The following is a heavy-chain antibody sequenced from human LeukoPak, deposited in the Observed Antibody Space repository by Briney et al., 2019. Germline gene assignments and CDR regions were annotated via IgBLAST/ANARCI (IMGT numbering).Heavy chain of an antibody. CDR3: AKDRIADRRLGYGLDH. J-gene: IGHJ4*02. D-gene: IGHD5-18*01. CDR1: GFTFSSYA. Sequence: GGSLRLSCAASGFTFSSYAMSWVRQAPGKGLEWVSGIIGSGGSTFYADSVKGRFTISRDNSKDTLYLQMNSLRAEDTAVYYCAKDRIADRRLGYGLDHWGQGTLVAVSS. CDR2: IIGSGGST. V-gene: IGHV3-23*01.